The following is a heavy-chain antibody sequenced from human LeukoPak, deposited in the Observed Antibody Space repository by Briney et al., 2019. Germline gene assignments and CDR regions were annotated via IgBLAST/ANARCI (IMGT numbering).Heavy chain of an antibody. CDR2: INWNGGST. V-gene: IGHV3-20*04. D-gene: IGHD3-22*01. CDR3: THLTHSSAYYGPYYFDY. J-gene: IGHJ4*02. CDR1: GFTFDDYG. Sequence: GGSLRLSCAASGFTFDDYGMSWVRQAPGKGLEWVSGINWNGGSTGYADSVKGRFTISRDNAKNSLYLQMNSLRAEDTAVYYCTHLTHSSAYYGPYYFDYWGQGTLVTVSS.